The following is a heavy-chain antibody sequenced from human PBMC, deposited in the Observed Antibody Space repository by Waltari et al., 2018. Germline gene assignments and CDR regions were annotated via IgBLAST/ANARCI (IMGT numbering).Heavy chain of an antibody. J-gene: IGHJ5*02. V-gene: IGHV1-18*04. CDR3: ARVVTAAAGDWFDP. D-gene: IGHD6-13*01. Sequence: PGASVKVSCKASGYTFTSYGISWVRQAPGQGLEWMGWISDYNGNTNYAQKLQGRVTMTTETSTTTAYMELRSLRSDDTAVYYCARVVTAAAGDWFDPWGQGTLVTVSS. CDR1: GYTFTSYG. CDR2: ISDYNGNT.